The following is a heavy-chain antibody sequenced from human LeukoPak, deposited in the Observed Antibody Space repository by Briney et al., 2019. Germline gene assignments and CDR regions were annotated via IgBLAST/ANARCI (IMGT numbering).Heavy chain of an antibody. CDR3: ARGKCGGDCYSDY. J-gene: IGHJ4*02. D-gene: IGHD2-21*02. V-gene: IGHV3-33*08. CDR2: IWYDGSNK. CDR1: GFTFSTYA. Sequence: GRSLRLSCAASGFTFSTYAMYWVRQAPGKGLEWVALIWYDGSNKYYTDSVKGRFTISRDNSKNTLYLQMNSLRAEDTAVYYCARGKCGGDCYSDYWGQGTLVTVSS.